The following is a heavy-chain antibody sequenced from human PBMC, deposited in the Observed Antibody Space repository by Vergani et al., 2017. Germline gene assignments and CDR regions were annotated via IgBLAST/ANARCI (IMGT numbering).Heavy chain of an antibody. CDR1: GDSIISRSYY. CDR3: ASGKYYSDSTSRFRERYFDV. J-gene: IGHJ2*01. D-gene: IGHD3-16*01. V-gene: IGHV4-39*01. Sequence: QMQLQESGPGLVKASETLSLTCTVSGDSIISRSYYWGWIRQPPGKGLEWIGSIYNSGNGDSSSSLKSRVTISADTSKNQFSLRLTSVTAADTAVYYCASGKYYSDSTSRFRERYFDVWGRGTLVTVPS. CDR2: IYNSGNG.